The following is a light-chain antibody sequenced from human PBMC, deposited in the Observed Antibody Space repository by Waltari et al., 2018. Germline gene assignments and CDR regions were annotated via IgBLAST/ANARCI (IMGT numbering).Light chain of an antibody. V-gene: IGLV1-44*01. CDR2: SNN. CDR3: VAWDDSLNVRV. J-gene: IGLJ2*01. CDR1: SSNIGTHT. Sequence: QSVLTQPPSASGTPGQRVTIYCSGSSSNIGTHTVNWYQHVPGRAPKPLIYSNNQRHSGVSDRFSGSKSGTSASLAVSGLQSDDEADYYCVAWDDSLNVRVFGGGTKLTVL.